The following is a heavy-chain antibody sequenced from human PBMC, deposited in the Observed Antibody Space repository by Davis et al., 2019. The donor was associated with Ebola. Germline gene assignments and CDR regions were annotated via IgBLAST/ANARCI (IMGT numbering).Heavy chain of an antibody. V-gene: IGHV3-11*01. CDR3: AKTGGSSGWYAPAY. CDR2: ISGGGRTI. D-gene: IGHD6-19*01. Sequence: GGSLRLSCAASGFTFSDYYMSWIRQAPGKGLEWVSYISGGGRTIYYADSVKGRFTISRDNSKNTLYLQMNSLRAEDSAVYHCAKTGGSSGWYAPAYWGQGTLITVSS. J-gene: IGHJ4*02. CDR1: GFTFSDYY.